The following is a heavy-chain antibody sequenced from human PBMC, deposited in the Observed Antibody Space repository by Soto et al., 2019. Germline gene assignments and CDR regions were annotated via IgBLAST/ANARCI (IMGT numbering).Heavy chain of an antibody. CDR1: GFTFSSYA. Sequence: QVQLVESGGGVVQPGRSLRLSCAASGFTFSSYAMHWVRQAPGKGLEWVAVISYDGSNKYYADSVKGRFTISRDNSKNTLYLQMNSLRAEDTAVYYCAREDDSSGLDYWGQGNLVTVSS. CDR2: ISYDGSNK. V-gene: IGHV3-30-3*01. CDR3: AREDDSSGLDY. D-gene: IGHD3-22*01. J-gene: IGHJ4*02.